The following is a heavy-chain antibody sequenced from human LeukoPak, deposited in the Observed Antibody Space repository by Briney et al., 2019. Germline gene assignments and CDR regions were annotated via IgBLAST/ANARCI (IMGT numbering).Heavy chain of an antibody. CDR1: GFTFSSYSMN. CDR2: IYYSGST. Sequence: KTGGSLRLSCAASGFTFSSYSMNWVRQPPGKGLEWIGSIYYSGSTYYNPSLKSRVTISVDTSKNQFSLKLSSVTAADTAVYYCASPGRGVLRGGPRYWGQGTLVTVSS. V-gene: IGHV4-39*01. J-gene: IGHJ4*02. CDR3: ASPGRGVLRGGPRY. D-gene: IGHD3-10*01.